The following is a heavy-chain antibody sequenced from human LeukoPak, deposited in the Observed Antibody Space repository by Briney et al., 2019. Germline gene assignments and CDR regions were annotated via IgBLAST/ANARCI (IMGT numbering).Heavy chain of an antibody. D-gene: IGHD6-13*01. CDR1: GFTFSSYE. CDR3: ASRYSSSWYQTPGNWFDP. Sequence: PGGSLRLSCAASGFTFSSYEMNWVRQAPGKGLEWVSYISSSGSTIYYADSVKGRFTISRDNAKNSLYLQMNSLRAEDTAVYYCASRYSSSWYQTPGNWFDPWGQGTLVTVSS. V-gene: IGHV3-48*03. CDR2: ISSSGSTI. J-gene: IGHJ5*02.